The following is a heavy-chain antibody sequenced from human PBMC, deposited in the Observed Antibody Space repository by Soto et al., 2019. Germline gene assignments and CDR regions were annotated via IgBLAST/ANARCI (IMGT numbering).Heavy chain of an antibody. CDR2: INAGNGNT. J-gene: IGHJ4*02. Sequence: QVQLVQSGAEEKKPGASVKVSCKASGYTFTKYAMHWVRQAPGQSLEWMGWINAGNGNTKYSQKFQGRVTITRARSASTAYMELSSLRSEDTAVYYCAREQWLGVDYWGQGTLVTVSS. CDR1: GYTFTKYA. V-gene: IGHV1-3*05. D-gene: IGHD6-19*01. CDR3: AREQWLGVDY.